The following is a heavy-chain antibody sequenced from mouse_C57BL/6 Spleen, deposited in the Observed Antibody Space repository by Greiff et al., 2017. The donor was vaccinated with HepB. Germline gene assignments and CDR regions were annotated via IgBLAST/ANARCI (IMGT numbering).Heavy chain of an antibody. J-gene: IGHJ1*03. CDR1: GYTFTSYW. CDR2: IYPGSGST. Sequence: QVQLQQSGAELVKPGASVKMSCKASGYTFTSYWITWVKQRPGQGLEWIGDIYPGSGSTNYNEKFKSKATLTVDTSFSTTYMQLSSLTSEDSAVYYCARVGDYPYFDVWGTGTTVTVSS. D-gene: IGHD2-4*01. V-gene: IGHV1-55*01. CDR3: ARVGDYPYFDV.